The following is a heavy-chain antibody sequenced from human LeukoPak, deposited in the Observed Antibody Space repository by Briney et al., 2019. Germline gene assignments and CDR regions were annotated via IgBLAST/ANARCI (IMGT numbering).Heavy chain of an antibody. D-gene: IGHD2/OR15-2a*01. V-gene: IGHV1-69*01. CDR1: GEIFNSFA. CDR2: VNPLFGAP. CDR3: ATNRPLREYWVAVDS. Sequence: GASVRVSCKAPGEIFNSFALYSVRQAPGHGLEWMGGVNPLFGAPDYAQRFQGRVTITADESTGTAYMELTSLRSEDAAVYICATNRPLREYWVAVDSWGQGTLVIVSS. J-gene: IGHJ4*02.